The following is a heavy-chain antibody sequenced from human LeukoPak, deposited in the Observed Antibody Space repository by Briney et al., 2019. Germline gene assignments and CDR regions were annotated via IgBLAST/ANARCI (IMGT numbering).Heavy chain of an antibody. CDR2: IWYDGSNK. V-gene: IGHV3-33*06. CDR1: GFTFSSYG. J-gene: IGHJ4*02. CDR3: VKGPRRDPLYDSSGYYSDY. Sequence: GGSLRLSCAASGFTFSSYGMHWVRQAPGKGLEWVAVIWYDGSNKYYADSVKGRFTISRDNSKNTLYLQMNSLRAEDTAVYYCVKGPRRDPLYDSSGYYSDYWGQGTLVTVSS. D-gene: IGHD3-22*01.